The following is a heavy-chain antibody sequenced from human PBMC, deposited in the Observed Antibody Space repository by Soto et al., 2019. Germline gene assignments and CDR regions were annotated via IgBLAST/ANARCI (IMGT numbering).Heavy chain of an antibody. Sequence: GGSLRLSCVASGFTFSSFWMSWARQAPGKGLEWVANIKQDGSHKYYVPSVKGRFTISRDNAKNSLYLQMNSLRAEDAAVYYGATSTGAPGDYWGQGTLVTAPS. V-gene: IGHV3-7*01. CDR3: ATSTGAPGDY. CDR1: GFTFSSFW. CDR2: IKQDGSHK. J-gene: IGHJ4*02. D-gene: IGHD7-27*01.